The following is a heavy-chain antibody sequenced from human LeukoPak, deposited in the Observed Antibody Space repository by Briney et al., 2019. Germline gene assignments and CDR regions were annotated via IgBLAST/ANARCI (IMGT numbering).Heavy chain of an antibody. CDR3: ARRTDDSSGSGFIFDY. CDR1: GDSISSNNYY. J-gene: IGHJ4*02. CDR2: IDYSGST. D-gene: IGHD3-22*01. V-gene: IGHV4-39*01. Sequence: SETLSLTCSVSGDSISSNNYYWGWIRQPPGKGLEWIGSIDYSGSTYYNPSLKSRVTISVDTSKNQFSLKLSSVTAADTAVYYCARRTDDSSGSGFIFDYWGQETLVTVSS.